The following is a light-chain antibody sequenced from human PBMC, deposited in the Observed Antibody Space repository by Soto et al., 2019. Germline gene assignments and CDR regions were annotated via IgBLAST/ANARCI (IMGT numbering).Light chain of an antibody. CDR3: QQRINWPPT. V-gene: IGKV3-11*01. J-gene: IGKJ3*01. Sequence: EFVLTQSPATLSSSPGERATLSCRASQGISNYFAWYQQNPGQAPRLLIYDASNRATGIPARFSGSGSGTDLTLTISSLEPEDAAVYYCQQRINWPPTFGPGTKVDIK. CDR2: DAS. CDR1: QGISNY.